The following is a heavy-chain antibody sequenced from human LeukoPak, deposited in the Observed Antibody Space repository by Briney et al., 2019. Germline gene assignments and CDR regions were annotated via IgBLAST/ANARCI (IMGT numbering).Heavy chain of an antibody. V-gene: IGHV3-21*01. CDR1: GFTFSSYS. D-gene: IGHD2-2*01. J-gene: IGHJ3*02. CDR2: ISSSSSYI. Sequence: PGGSLRLSCAASGFTFSSYSMNWVRQAPGKGLEWVSSISSSSSYIYYADSVKGRFTISRDNAKNSLYLQTNSLRAEDTAVYYCAREPYCSSTSCSNTGNAFDIWGQGTMVTVSS. CDR3: AREPYCSSTSCSNTGNAFDI.